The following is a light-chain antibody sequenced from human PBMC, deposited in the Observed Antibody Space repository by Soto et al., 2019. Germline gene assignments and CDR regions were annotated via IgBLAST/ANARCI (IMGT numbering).Light chain of an antibody. CDR2: EVS. J-gene: IGLJ3*02. CDR1: SSDVGGYNY. V-gene: IGLV2-14*01. Sequence: QSALTQPASVSGSPGQSITISCTGTSSDVGGYNYVSWYQQHPGTAPKLMLYEVSNRPSGVSNRFSGSKSCNTACLTISALHAEDEAAYYCSSYTSSSTWVFGGGTKLTVL. CDR3: SSYTSSSTWV.